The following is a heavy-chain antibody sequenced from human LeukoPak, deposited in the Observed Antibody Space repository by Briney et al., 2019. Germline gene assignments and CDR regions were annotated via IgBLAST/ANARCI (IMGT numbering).Heavy chain of an antibody. J-gene: IGHJ6*02. V-gene: IGHV1-69*01. CDR3: ARGPDYYYGMDV. CDR2: VIPVFGTA. Sequence: GASVKVSCKASGGTFSTFAINWVRQAPGQGLEWMGGVIPVFGTANYVQKFQDRVTITADESTSTAYMELSSLRSEDTAVYYCARGPDYYYGMDVWGQGTTVTVSS. CDR1: GGTFSTFA.